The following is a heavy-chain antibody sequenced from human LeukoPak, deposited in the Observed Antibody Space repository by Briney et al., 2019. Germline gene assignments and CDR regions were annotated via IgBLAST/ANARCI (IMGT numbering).Heavy chain of an antibody. V-gene: IGHV4-31*03. D-gene: IGHD2-8*02. Sequence: PSETLSLTCTVSGGSISSGGYYWHWIRQDPGKGLEWIGYIYYTTTTYYNPSLKSRVTLSVDTSKNQFSLKLNSVTAADSAVYYCARGPGGELDHWGQGTLVTVSS. J-gene: IGHJ4*02. CDR1: GGSISSGGYY. CDR2: IYYTTTT. CDR3: ARGPGGELDH.